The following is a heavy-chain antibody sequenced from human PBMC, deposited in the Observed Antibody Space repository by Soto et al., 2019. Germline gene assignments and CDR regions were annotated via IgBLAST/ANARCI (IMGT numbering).Heavy chain of an antibody. V-gene: IGHV3-23*01. D-gene: IGHD2-2*01. Sequence: TGGSLRLSCAASGFTFSSYAMSWVRQAPGKGLEWVSAISGSGGSTYYADSVKGRFTISRDNSKNTLYLQMNSLRAEDTAVYYCAKDPIGSSTSCFDYWGQGNLVTVS. J-gene: IGHJ4*02. CDR2: ISGSGGST. CDR3: AKDPIGSSTSCFDY. CDR1: GFTFSSYA.